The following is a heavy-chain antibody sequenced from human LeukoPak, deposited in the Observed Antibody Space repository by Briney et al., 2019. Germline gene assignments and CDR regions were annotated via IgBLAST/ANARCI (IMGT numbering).Heavy chain of an antibody. Sequence: SETLSLTCSVSGGSISGYYWSWIRQSPGKGLVWIGYIYYSGSTNYNPSLKSRVTMSLDMSKNQFSLKLNSVTAADTAQYYCARHFTYYYDSSGYPRDISDIWGQGTMVTVSS. CDR3: ARHFTYYYDSSGYPRDISDI. CDR1: GGSISGYY. V-gene: IGHV4-59*08. D-gene: IGHD3-22*01. J-gene: IGHJ3*02. CDR2: IYYSGST.